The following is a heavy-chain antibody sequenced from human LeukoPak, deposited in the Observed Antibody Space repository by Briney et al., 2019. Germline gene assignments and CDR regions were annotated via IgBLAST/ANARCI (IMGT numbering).Heavy chain of an antibody. V-gene: IGHV4-30-2*01. D-gene: IGHD3-10*01. J-gene: IGHJ3*02. CDR1: GGSISSGGYY. Sequence: PSETLSLTCTVSGGSISSGGYYWSWIRQPPGKGLEWIGYIYHSGSTYYNPSLKSRVTISVDRSKNQFSLKLSSVTAADTAVYYCARDKLLWFGELPTSHAFDIWGQGTMVTVSS. CDR2: IYHSGST. CDR3: ARDKLLWFGELPTSHAFDI.